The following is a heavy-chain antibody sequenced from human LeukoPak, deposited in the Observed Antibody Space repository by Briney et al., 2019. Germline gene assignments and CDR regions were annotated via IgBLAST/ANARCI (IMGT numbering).Heavy chain of an antibody. Sequence: GGSLRLSCAASGFTFSSYVMSWVRPAPGKGLEWVSAISGSGGSTYYADSVKGRFTISRDNSKNTLYLQMNILRAEDTAVYYCAKEGQLWFGELLYPYNWFDPWGQGTLVTVSS. CDR1: GFTFSSYV. D-gene: IGHD3-10*01. V-gene: IGHV3-23*01. CDR2: ISGSGGST. CDR3: AKEGQLWFGELLYPYNWFDP. J-gene: IGHJ5*02.